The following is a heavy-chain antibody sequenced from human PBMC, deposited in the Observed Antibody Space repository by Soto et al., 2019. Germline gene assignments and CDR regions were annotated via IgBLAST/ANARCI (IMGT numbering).Heavy chain of an antibody. CDR1: GGTFSRHA. CDR3: ARGWGYDSNDYYYAY. CDR2: IIPIFGTA. Sequence: QVQLVQSGAEVRKPGSSVKVSCKASGGTFSRHAISWVRQAPGQGLEWMGGIIPIFGTANHAQKFQGRVTIIADESTSTVYMEWSSRRSEDTAMYYCARGWGYDSNDYYYAYWGQGTLVIVSS. V-gene: IGHV1-69*01. J-gene: IGHJ4*02. D-gene: IGHD3-22*01.